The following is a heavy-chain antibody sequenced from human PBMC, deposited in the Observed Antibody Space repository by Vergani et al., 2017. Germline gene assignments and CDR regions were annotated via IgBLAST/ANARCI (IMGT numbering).Heavy chain of an antibody. CDR1: GGPISSYY. Sequence: QVQLQESGPGLVKPSETLSLTCTVSGGPISSYYWSWIRQPPGKGLEWIGYIYYSGSTNYNPSLKSRVTLAVDTSKNQFSLKLSSVTAADTAVYYCARGYYDFWSGYYRYNWFDPWGQGTLVTVSS. CDR2: IYYSGST. J-gene: IGHJ5*02. D-gene: IGHD3-3*01. CDR3: ARGYYDFWSGYYRYNWFDP. V-gene: IGHV4-59*01.